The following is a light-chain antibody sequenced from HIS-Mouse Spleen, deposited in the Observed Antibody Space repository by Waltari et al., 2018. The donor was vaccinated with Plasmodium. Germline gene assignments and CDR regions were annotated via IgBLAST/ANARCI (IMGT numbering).Light chain of an antibody. V-gene: IGKV1-39*01. CDR2: AAS. CDR1: QSISHY. CDR3: QQSYSTWT. Sequence: DIQMTQSPSSLSASVGDRVTITCRASQSISHYLNWYQQKPGKAPKLLIYAASSLQRGVPSRFSGSGSGTDFTLTISSLQPEDFATYYCQQSYSTWTFGQGTKVEIK. J-gene: IGKJ1*01.